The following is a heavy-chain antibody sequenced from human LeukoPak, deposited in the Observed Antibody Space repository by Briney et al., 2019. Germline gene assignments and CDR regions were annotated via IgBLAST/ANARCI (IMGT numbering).Heavy chain of an antibody. V-gene: IGHV1-2*02. D-gene: IGHD3-9*01. CDR3: ARSPHILTGENFDY. CDR1: GYTFTSYD. J-gene: IGHJ4*02. Sequence: GASVKVSCKASGYTFTSYDINWVRQATGQGLEWMGWMNPNHGDTNYAQKFQDRVSMTRDTSISTAYMHLSRLRSADTAVYYCARSPHILTGENFDYWGQGTLLTVSS. CDR2: MNPNHGDT.